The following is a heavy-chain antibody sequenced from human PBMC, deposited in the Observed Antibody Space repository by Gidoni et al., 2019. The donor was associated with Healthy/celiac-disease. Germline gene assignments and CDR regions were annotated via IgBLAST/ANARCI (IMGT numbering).Heavy chain of an antibody. J-gene: IGHJ6*02. CDR2: INPSGGST. CDR1: GYTFTSYY. CDR3: AREPVLSGPHYYYYYGMDV. V-gene: IGHV1-46*01. D-gene: IGHD7-27*01. Sequence: VQLVQSGAEVTTPGASVKVSGKASGYTFTSYYMLWVRQAPGQGLEWMGIINPSGGSTSYAQKFQGRVTMTRDTSTSTVYMELSSLRSEDTAVYYCAREPVLSGPHYYYYYGMDVWGQGTTVTVSS.